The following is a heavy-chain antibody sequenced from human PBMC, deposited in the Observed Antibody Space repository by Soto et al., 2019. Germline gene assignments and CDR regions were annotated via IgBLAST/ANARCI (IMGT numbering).Heavy chain of an antibody. CDR2: ISGTSGHT. CDR3: AKDPPISCSTNGVCPRDDMDV. J-gene: IGHJ6*02. V-gene: IGHV3-23*01. D-gene: IGHD2-8*01. Sequence: EAQLLESGGGLVQPAGSLRLSCAASGFHFDRYPMSWVRQAPGKGLEWVSSISGTSGHTYYAGSVRGRFTISRENSKNTLFLQMSSLRAEDTAVYYCAKDPPISCSTNGVCPRDDMDVWGQGTTVTVSS. CDR1: GFHFDRYP.